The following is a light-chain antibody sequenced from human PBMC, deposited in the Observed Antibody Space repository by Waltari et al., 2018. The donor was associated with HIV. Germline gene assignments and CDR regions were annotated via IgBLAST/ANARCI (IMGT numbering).Light chain of an antibody. J-gene: IGLJ2*01. Sequence: QSALTQPRPVSGSPGQSVPISCTGTSIDVGYSKFVPGYQQHTGKAPKLRIYEVREWPSGVPVRFAASKAGNTASLTIAGLQAEDEADYYCCSYAGGYTVVFGGGTKLAVL. CDR2: EVR. V-gene: IGLV2-11*01. CDR3: CSYAGGYTVV. CDR1: SIDVGYSKF.